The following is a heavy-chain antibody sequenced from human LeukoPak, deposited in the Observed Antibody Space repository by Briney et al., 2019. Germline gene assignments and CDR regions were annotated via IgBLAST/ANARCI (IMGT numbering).Heavy chain of an antibody. J-gene: IGHJ4*02. CDR2: IYYSGST. Sequence: SETLSLTCTVSGGSISSHYWSWIRQPPGKGLEWIGYIYYSGSTNYNPSLKSRVTISVDTSKSQFSRMLSSVTAADTAVYYCARGAGWLPLVWGQGTLVTVSS. V-gene: IGHV4-59*11. D-gene: IGHD5-24*01. CDR1: GGSISSHY. CDR3: ARGAGWLPLV.